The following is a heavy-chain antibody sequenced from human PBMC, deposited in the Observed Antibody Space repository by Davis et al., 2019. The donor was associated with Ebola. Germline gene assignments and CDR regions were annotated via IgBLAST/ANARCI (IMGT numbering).Heavy chain of an antibody. CDR3: AREDCSSTSCYYNWFDP. V-gene: IGHV4-61*01. J-gene: IGHJ5*02. D-gene: IGHD2-2*01. Sequence: SETLSLTCTVSGGSVSSGSYYWSWIRQPPGKGLEWIGYIYYSGSTNYNPSLKSRVTISVDTSKNQFSLKLSSVTAADTAVYYCAREDCSSTSCYYNWFDPWGQGTLVTVSS. CDR2: IYYSGST. CDR1: GGSVSSGSYY.